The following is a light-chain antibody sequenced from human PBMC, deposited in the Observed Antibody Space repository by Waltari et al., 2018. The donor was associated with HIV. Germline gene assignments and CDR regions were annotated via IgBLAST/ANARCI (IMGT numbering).Light chain of an antibody. V-gene: IGKV4-1*01. Sequence: DIVMTPSTESLAVSHGERATLQCKSTQSLLFGSNNENYLAWYQQKPGQSPKLLIYGASIRESGVPDRFSGSGSGTDFTLTISSLQAEDVAIYYCQQYYSTPPGTFGQGTKVEIK. CDR2: GAS. CDR3: QQYYSTPPGT. CDR1: QSLLFGSNNENY. J-gene: IGKJ1*01.